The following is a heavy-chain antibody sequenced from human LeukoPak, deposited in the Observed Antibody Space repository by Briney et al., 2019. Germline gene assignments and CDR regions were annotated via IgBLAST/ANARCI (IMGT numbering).Heavy chain of an antibody. CDR3: ARLMKHMREDVYDV. CDR1: GFTFSSYG. V-gene: IGHV3-30*03. Sequence: GRSLRLSCAASGFTFSSYGMHWVRQAPGKGLEWVAVISYDGSNKYYADSVKGRFTISRDNSKNMMYLQMDSLRAGDTARYHCARLMKHMREDVYDVWGQGTVVIVSS. J-gene: IGHJ3*01. D-gene: IGHD2-21*01. CDR2: ISYDGSNK.